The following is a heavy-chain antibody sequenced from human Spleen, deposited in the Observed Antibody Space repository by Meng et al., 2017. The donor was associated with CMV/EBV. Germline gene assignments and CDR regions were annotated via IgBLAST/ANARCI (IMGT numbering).Heavy chain of an antibody. J-gene: IGHJ5*02. CDR2: SSAYNANT. D-gene: IGHD2-21*01. V-gene: IGHV1-18*01. CDR1: GYTFTSYG. Sequence: ASVKVSCKASGYTFTSYGISWVRQAPGQGLEWMGWSSAYNANTNYVQKLQGRVTMTTDTSTSIASMELRSLRSDDTAVYHCATIAYCGGDCYQIHPLYDHWGQGTLVTVSS. CDR3: ATIAYCGGDCYQIHPLYDH.